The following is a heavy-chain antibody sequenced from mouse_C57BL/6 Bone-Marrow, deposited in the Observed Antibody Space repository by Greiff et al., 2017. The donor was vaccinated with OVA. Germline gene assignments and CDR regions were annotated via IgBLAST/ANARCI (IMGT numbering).Heavy chain of an antibody. D-gene: IGHD2-1*01. CDR3: ARSGGNYGYFDY. J-gene: IGHJ2*01. Sequence: QVQLQQPGAELVRPGTSVKLSCKASGYTFTSYWMHWVKQRPGQGLEWIGVIDPSDSSTNYNQKFKGKATLTVDSSSSTAYMQLSSLTSEDSAVYYCARSGGNYGYFDYWGQGTTLTVTS. CDR1: GYTFTSYW. CDR2: IDPSDSST. V-gene: IGHV1-59*01.